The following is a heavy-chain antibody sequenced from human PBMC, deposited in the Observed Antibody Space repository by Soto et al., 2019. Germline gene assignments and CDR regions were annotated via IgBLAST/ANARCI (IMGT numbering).Heavy chain of an antibody. CDR3: ATKTVPTPGDY. CDR2: ISHSGTT. CDR1: LVSISSGNW. V-gene: IGHV4-4*02. J-gene: IGHJ4*02. D-gene: IGHD1-1*01. Sequence: QVQLQESGPGLVEPSGTLSLTCAVSLVSISSGNWWSWVRQPPGRGLEYIGEISHSGTTNYNPSLEIRVTISLDASKNQFSLRLTSVTAADTAVYYFATKTVPTPGDYWGQGTLVIVSS.